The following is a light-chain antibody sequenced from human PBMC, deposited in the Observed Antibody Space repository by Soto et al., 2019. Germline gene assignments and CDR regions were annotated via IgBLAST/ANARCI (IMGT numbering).Light chain of an antibody. Sequence: QPVLTQPPSASGTPGQTVTISCSGSRSNIGNNYVCWYQQLPGAAPKLLIYRNTQRPSGVPDRFSGSKSGTAASLAISGLRSEDEADYYCAAWDDSLIGFWVFGGGTKLTVL. CDR3: AAWDDSLIGFWV. J-gene: IGLJ3*02. CDR1: RSNIGNNY. V-gene: IGLV1-47*01. CDR2: RNT.